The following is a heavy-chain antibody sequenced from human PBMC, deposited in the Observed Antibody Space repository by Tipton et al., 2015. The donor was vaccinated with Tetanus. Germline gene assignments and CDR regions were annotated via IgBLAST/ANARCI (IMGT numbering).Heavy chain of an antibody. D-gene: IGHD4-17*01. Sequence: QVQLVQSGAEVKKPGSSVKVSCKASGGTFSSYAISWVRQAPGQGLEWMGGIIPIFGTANYAQKFQGRVTITADKSTSPAYMELSSLRSEDTAVYYCASPNFDMTTVTNFAYWGQGTLVTVSS. J-gene: IGHJ4*02. V-gene: IGHV1-69*06. CDR1: GGTFSSYA. CDR3: ASPNFDMTTVTNFAY. CDR2: IIPIFGTA.